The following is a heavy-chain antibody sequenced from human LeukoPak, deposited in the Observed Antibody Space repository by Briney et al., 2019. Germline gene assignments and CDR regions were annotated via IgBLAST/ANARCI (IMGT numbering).Heavy chain of an antibody. V-gene: IGHV4-39*01. CDR3: ARQTYYYDSSGYYFDY. Sequence: SETLSLTCTVSGGSISSSSYYWGWIRQPPGKGLEWIGSIYYSGSTYYNPSLKSRVTISVDTSKNQFSLKLSSVTAADTAVYYCARQTYYYDSSGYYFDYWGQGTLVTVSS. CDR1: GGSISSSSYY. D-gene: IGHD3-22*01. CDR2: IYYSGST. J-gene: IGHJ4*02.